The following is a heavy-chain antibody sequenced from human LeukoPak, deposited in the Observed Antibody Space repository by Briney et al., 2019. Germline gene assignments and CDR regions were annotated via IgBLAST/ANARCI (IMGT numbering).Heavy chain of an antibody. CDR1: GGSISSSSYY. CDR2: IYYSGST. D-gene: IGHD6-19*01. Sequence: PSETLSLTCTVSGGSISSSSYYWGWIRQPPGKGLEWIVSIYYSGSTYYNPSLKSRVTISVDTSKNQFSLKLSSVTAADTAVYYCARLIAVAGTITFDYWGQGTLVTVSS. V-gene: IGHV4-39*01. J-gene: IGHJ4*02. CDR3: ARLIAVAGTITFDY.